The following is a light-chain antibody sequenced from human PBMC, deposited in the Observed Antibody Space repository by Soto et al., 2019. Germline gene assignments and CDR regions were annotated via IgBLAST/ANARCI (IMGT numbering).Light chain of an antibody. CDR3: QQRYIWPPIS. CDR1: QSVNTY. CDR2: DAS. V-gene: IGKV3-11*01. J-gene: IGKJ5*01. Sequence: EIVLTQFPATLSLSPGERATLSCRASQSVNTYLAWYQQKPGQAPRLLVYDASNTATGVPARFSGSGSGTDFTLTISSLEPEDFAVYYCQQRYIWPPISFGQGTRLEIK.